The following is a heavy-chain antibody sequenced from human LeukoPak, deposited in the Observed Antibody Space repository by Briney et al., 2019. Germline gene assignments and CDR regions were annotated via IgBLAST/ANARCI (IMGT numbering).Heavy chain of an antibody. J-gene: IGHJ4*02. Sequence: SETVSLTCAVSGYSITSSSWWGWIRQPPGKGLEWIGYIYHSGTTYYNPSLQSRVTMSVDTSKNQFSLKLSSVTAVDTAVYYCARKENVYYYFDYWGQGTLVTVSS. V-gene: IGHV4-28*01. CDR2: IYHSGTT. CDR3: ARKENVYYYFDY. CDR1: GYSITSSSW. D-gene: IGHD3-10*01.